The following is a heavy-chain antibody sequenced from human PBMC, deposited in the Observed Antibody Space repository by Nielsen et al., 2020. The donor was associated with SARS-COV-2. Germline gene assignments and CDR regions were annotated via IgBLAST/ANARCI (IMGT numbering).Heavy chain of an antibody. D-gene: IGHD6-19*01. V-gene: IGHV4-59*01. Sequence: SETLSLTCTVSGGSISSYYWSWIRQPPGKGLEWIGYIYYSGSTNYNLSLKSRVTISVDTSKNQFSLKLSSVTAADTAVYYCARDEAVLIAVAGTGGMDVWGQGTTVTVSS. CDR3: ARDEAVLIAVAGTGGMDV. J-gene: IGHJ6*02. CDR1: GGSISSYY. CDR2: IYYSGST.